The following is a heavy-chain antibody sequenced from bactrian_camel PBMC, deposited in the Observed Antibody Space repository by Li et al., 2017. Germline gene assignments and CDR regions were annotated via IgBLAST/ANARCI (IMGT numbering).Heavy chain of an antibody. CDR2: IDTSGGT. J-gene: IGHJ4*01. CDR1: GFTESGNY. CDR3: AADEYNLGLARSYTY. Sequence: HVQLVESGGGSVQAGGSVTLSCVASGFTESGNYMAWLRQAPGNEREAVAFIDTSGGTNYAYSVAGRFTISRDNAKNTLYLQMNSLKPEDTAMYYCAADEYNLGLARSYTYWGQGTQVTVS. D-gene: IGHD1*01. V-gene: IGHV3-2*01.